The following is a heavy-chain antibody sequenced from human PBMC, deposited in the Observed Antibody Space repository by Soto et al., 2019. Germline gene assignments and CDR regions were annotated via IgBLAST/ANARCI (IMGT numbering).Heavy chain of an antibody. CDR1: GGSVRSGSYY. CDR3: ARDPFRITLPGEIFYYGLDV. CDR2: IYSRGNT. Sequence: PSETLSLTCTVSGGSVRSGSYYWTWIRLPPGKGLEWIGHIYSRGNTNFNPSLKSRVTMSLDTSKNQFSLKLNSVTAADTAMYYCARDPFRITLPGEIFYYGLDVWGQGTTGT. J-gene: IGHJ6*02. V-gene: IGHV4-61*01. D-gene: IGHD3-10*01.